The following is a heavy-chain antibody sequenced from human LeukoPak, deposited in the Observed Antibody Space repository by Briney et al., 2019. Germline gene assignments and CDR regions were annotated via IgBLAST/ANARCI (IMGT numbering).Heavy chain of an antibody. V-gene: IGHV3-30*04. CDR3: ARAATTVTHPDY. CDR1: FXXSSXA. Sequence: FXXSSXAMXWVXQAPGKGLEWVAVISYDGSNKYYADSVKGRFTISRDNSKNTLYLQMNSLRAEDTAVYYCARAATTVTHPDYWGQGTLVTVSS. J-gene: IGHJ4*02. D-gene: IGHD4-17*01. CDR2: ISYDGSNK.